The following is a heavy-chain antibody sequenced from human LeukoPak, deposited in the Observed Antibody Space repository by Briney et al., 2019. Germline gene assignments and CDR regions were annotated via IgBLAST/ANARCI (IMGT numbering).Heavy chain of an antibody. J-gene: IGHJ3*02. V-gene: IGHV3-74*01. Sequence: GGSLRLSCAASGFTFSTYWMHWVRQAPGKGLVWVSRINSDGSSTSYADSVKGRFTISRDNAKNTLFLQMNSLRAEDTAVYYCARGDLGKWWPPPHVFDIWGQGTMVTVSS. CDR1: GFTFSTYW. CDR2: INSDGSST. D-gene: IGHD2-15*01. CDR3: ARGDLGKWWPPPHVFDI.